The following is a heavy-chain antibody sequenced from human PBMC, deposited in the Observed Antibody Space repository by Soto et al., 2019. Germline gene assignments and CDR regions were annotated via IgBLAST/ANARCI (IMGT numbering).Heavy chain of an antibody. Sequence: QVQLVESGGGVVQPGRSLRLSCAASGFTFSSYAMHWVRQAPGKGLEWVAVISYDGSNKYYADSVKGRFTISRDNSKNTLYLQMNSLRAEDTAVYYCAREMTTVDALPWGQGTMVTVSS. D-gene: IGHD4-17*01. V-gene: IGHV3-30-3*01. J-gene: IGHJ3*01. CDR3: AREMTTVDALP. CDR2: ISYDGSNK. CDR1: GFTFSSYA.